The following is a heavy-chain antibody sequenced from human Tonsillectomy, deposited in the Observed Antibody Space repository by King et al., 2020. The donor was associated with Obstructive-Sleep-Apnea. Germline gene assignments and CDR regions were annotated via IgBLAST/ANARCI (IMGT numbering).Heavy chain of an antibody. CDR1: GFTFSSYA. D-gene: IGHD7-27*01. CDR3: ARDTHTGHWGVDY. V-gene: IGHV3-30*04. CDR2: ISKDGSDK. Sequence: VQLVESGGGVVQPGRSLRPSCAAAGFTFSSYAMHWVRQPPGKGLEWVGAISKDGSDKYYADSVKGRFTISRDNSNNMLYLQMNSLRPDDTAVYYCARDTHTGHWGVDYWGQGPLVTVSS. J-gene: IGHJ4*02.